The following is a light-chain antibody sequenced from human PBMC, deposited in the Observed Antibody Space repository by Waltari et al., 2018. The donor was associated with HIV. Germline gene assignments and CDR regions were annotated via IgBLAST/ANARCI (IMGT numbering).Light chain of an antibody. V-gene: IGLV3-21*01. CDR3: QVWDTNTDQYVI. CDR1: NIGSKS. J-gene: IGLJ2*01. Sequence: SYVLPQSPSVSVAPGKTARITSGGQNIGSKSVNWYQQQPGQAPVMVIYHDTDRPSGIPDRFSGSNAGDTATLTIRRVEAGDEADYYCQVWDTNTDQYVIFGGGTNLAV. CDR2: HDT.